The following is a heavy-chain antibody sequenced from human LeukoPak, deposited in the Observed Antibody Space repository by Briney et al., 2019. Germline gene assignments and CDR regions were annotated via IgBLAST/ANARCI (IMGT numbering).Heavy chain of an antibody. V-gene: IGHV5-51*01. CDR2: IYPGDSDI. J-gene: IGHJ4*02. CDR3: ARLGSRRYSYGSIDY. D-gene: IGHD5-18*01. Sequence: GESLKISCKGSGYSFTSYWIGWVRQMPGKGLEWMGIIYPGDSDIRYSPSFQGQVTISADKSISTAYLQWSSLKASDTAMYYCARLGSRRYSYGSIDYWGQGTLVTVSP. CDR1: GYSFTSYW.